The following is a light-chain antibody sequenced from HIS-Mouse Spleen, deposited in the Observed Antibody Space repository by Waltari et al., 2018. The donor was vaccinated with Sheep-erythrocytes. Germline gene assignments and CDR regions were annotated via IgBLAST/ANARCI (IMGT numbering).Light chain of an antibody. CDR2: EGS. Sequence: QSALTQPASVSGSPGQSITISCTGTSSDVGVYNLVSWYQQHPGKAPKLMIFEGSKRPSGVSNRFSGSKSGNTASLTISGLQAEEEADYYCCSYAGSSTPWVFGGGTKLTVL. CDR1: SSDVGVYNL. J-gene: IGLJ3*02. CDR3: CSYAGSSTPWV. V-gene: IGLV2-23*01.